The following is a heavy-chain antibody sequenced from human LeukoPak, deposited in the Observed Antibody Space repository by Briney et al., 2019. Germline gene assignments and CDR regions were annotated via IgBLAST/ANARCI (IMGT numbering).Heavy chain of an antibody. Sequence: PGRSLRLSCAASGFTFDDYAMHWVRQAPGKGLEWVSGISWNSGSIGYADSVKGRFTISRDNAKNSLYLQMNSLRAEGTALYYCAKGGHFVVVPAAPDYWGQGTLVTVSS. CDR3: AKGGHFVVVPAAPDY. CDR1: GFTFDDYA. J-gene: IGHJ4*02. D-gene: IGHD2-2*01. CDR2: ISWNSGSI. V-gene: IGHV3-9*01.